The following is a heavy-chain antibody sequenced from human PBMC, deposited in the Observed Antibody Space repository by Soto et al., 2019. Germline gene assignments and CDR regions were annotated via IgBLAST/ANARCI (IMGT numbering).Heavy chain of an antibody. V-gene: IGHV1-3*01. D-gene: IGHD3-22*01. CDR2: INAGNGNT. CDR1: GYTFTSYA. CDR3: ARDSVVSYLTMIVVAPMDV. Sequence: GASLKVSCKASGYTFTSYAMHWVRQAPGQRLEWMGWINAGNGNTKYSQKFQGRVTITRDTSASTAYMELSSLRSEDTAVYYCARDSVVSYLTMIVVAPMDVWGQGTMVTVSS. J-gene: IGHJ6*02.